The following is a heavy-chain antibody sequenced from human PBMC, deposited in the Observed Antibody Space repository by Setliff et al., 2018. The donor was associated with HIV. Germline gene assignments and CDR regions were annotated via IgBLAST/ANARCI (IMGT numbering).Heavy chain of an antibody. Sequence: SETLSLTCTVSGSSLSSTTYYWGWIRQPPGKGLEWIGIIDYSGNTYYNPSLKSRITISVDTSKNQFSLKLSSVTAADTAVYYCERSGPVWFGEPPYYFDSWGLGTLVTVSS. V-gene: IGHV4-39*07. CDR1: GSSLSSTTYY. CDR2: IDYSGNT. J-gene: IGHJ4*02. D-gene: IGHD3-10*01. CDR3: ERSGPVWFGEPPYYFDS.